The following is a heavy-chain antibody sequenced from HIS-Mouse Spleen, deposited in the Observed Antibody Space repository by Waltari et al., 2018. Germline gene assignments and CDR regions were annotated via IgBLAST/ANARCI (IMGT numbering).Heavy chain of an antibody. Sequence: QLQLQESGPGLVKPSETLSLTCTVSGGSISSSSYYWGWIRPPPGKGLEGIGSIYYSGGTYYNPSLKSRVTISVDTSKNQFALKLSSVTAADTAVYYCAREIPYSSSWYDWYFDLWGRGTLVTVSS. CDR2: IYYSGGT. J-gene: IGHJ2*01. D-gene: IGHD6-13*01. V-gene: IGHV4-39*07. CDR1: GGSISSSSYY. CDR3: AREIPYSSSWYDWYFDL.